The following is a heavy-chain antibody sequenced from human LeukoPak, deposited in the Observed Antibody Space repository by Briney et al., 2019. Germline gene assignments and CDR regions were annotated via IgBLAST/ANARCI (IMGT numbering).Heavy chain of an antibody. J-gene: IGHJ4*02. CDR3: ARDRATVVTTASH. Sequence: ASVKVSCKASGYTFSDYQMHWVRQAPRQGLEWMGWIHPNTGGTNYAQKFQGRVTMTRDTSISTVYMELSSLRSDDTAVYYCARDRATVVTTASHWGQGTLVTVPS. D-gene: IGHD4-17*01. CDR2: IHPNTGGT. CDR1: GYTFSDYQ. V-gene: IGHV1-2*02.